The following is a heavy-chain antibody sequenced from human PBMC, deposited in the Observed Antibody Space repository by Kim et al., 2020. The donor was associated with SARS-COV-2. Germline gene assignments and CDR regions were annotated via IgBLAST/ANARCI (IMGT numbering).Heavy chain of an antibody. Sequence: SETLSLTCTVSGGSISSGGYYWSWIRQHPGKGLEWIGYIYYSGSTYYNPSLKSRVTISVDTSKNQFSLKLSSVTAADTAVYYCARVLRGYYDSSGSYYPLCFDPWGQGTLVTVSS. V-gene: IGHV4-31*03. CDR1: GGSISSGGYY. CDR2: IYYSGST. D-gene: IGHD3-22*01. CDR3: ARVLRGYYDSSGSYYPLCFDP. J-gene: IGHJ5*02.